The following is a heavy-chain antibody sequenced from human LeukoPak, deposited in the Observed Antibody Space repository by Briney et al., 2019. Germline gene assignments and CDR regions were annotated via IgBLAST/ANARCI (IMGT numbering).Heavy chain of an antibody. CDR2: ISGSGGST. V-gene: IGHV3-23*01. CDR1: GFTFSSYA. CDR3: AKGLSVGATRAYYFDY. J-gene: IGHJ4*02. Sequence: GGSLRLSCAASGFTFSSYAMSWVRQAPGKGLEWVSAISGSGGSTYYADSVKGRSTISRDNSKHTLYLQMNSLRAEDTAVYYCAKGLSVGATRAYYFDYWGQGTLVTVSS. D-gene: IGHD1-26*01.